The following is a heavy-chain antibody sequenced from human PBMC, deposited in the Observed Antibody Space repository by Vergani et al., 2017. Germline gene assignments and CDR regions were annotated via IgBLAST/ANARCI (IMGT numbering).Heavy chain of an antibody. J-gene: IGHJ5*02. CDR3: AKDLGTSSGGGWFDP. V-gene: IGHV3-9*02. CDR1: VFTSAGYA. CDR2: ISWNSNSI. Sequence: DVQLEESAGGLVLPGRSLRLSCVASVFTSAGYAMHWFRQAPGKGLGWVSGISWNSNSIGYADSVKGRFTISRDNAKNSLYLQMNSLRAEDTALYYCAKDLGTSSGGGWFDPWGKGTLVTVSS. D-gene: IGHD6-6*01.